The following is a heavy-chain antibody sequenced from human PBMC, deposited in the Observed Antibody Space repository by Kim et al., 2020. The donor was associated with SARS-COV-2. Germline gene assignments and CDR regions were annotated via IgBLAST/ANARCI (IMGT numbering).Heavy chain of an antibody. CDR2: INAGNGNT. D-gene: IGHD2-15*01. J-gene: IGHJ6*02. Sequence: ASVKVSCKASGYTFTSYAMHWVRQAPGQRLEWMGWINAGNGNTKYSQKFQGRVTITRDTSASTAYMELSSLRSEDTAVYYCASGMIDCSGGSCYSPSYYYYGMDVWGQGTTVTVSS. CDR1: GYTFTSYA. CDR3: ASGMIDCSGGSCYSPSYYYYGMDV. V-gene: IGHV1-3*01.